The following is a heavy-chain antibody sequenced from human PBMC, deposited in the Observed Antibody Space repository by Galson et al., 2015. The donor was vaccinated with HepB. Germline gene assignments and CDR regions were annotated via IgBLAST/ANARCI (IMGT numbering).Heavy chain of an antibody. J-gene: IGHJ3*02. CDR2: IYYSGST. CDR1: GGSISSYY. D-gene: IGHD6-25*01. CDR3: ARGWRRDAFDI. Sequence: ETLSLTCTVSGGSISSYYWSWIRQPPGKGLEWIGYIYYSGSTNYNPSLKSRVTISVDTSKNQFSLKLSSVTAADTAVYYCARGWRRDAFDIWGQGTMVTVSS. V-gene: IGHV4-59*01.